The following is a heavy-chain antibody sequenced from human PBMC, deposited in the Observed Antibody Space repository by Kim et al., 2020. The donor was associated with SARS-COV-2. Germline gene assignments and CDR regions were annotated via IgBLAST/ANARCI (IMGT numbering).Heavy chain of an antibody. Sequence: GGSLRLSCAASGFTFSSYEMNWVRQAPGKGLEWVSYISSSGSTIYYADPVKGRFTISRDNAKNSLYLQMNSLRAEATAVYYCARDANGIVGAPQLVDYYGMGVWGQGTTVTVSS. D-gene: IGHD1-26*01. CDR1: GFTFSSYE. J-gene: IGHJ6*02. V-gene: IGHV3-48*03. CDR2: ISSSGSTI. CDR3: ARDANGIVGAPQLVDYYGMGV.